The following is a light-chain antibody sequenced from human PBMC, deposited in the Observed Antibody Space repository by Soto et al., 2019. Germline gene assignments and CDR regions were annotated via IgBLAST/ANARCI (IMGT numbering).Light chain of an antibody. CDR3: SSYAGSNTYV. J-gene: IGLJ1*01. V-gene: IGLV2-8*01. CDR2: EVS. CDR1: SSDIGGYNY. Sequence: QSVLTQPPSASGSTGQSVTISCTGTSSDIGGYNYVSWYQQHPGKAPKLMIYEVSKRPSGVPDRFSGSKSGNTASLNVSGLQAEDEADYYCSSYAGSNTYVFGTGTKVTVL.